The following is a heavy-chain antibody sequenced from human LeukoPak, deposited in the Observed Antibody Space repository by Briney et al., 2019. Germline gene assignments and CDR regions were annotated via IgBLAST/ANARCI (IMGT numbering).Heavy chain of an antibody. V-gene: IGHV4-34*01. J-gene: IGHJ6*04. CDR1: GGSFSGYY. CDR2: INHSGST. Sequence: SETLSLTCAVYGGSFSGYYWSWIRQPPGKGLEWIGEINHSGSTNYNPSLKSRVTISVDTSKNQFSLKLSSVTAADTAVYYCARVVRYDILTGPIAGYYYYGMDVWGKGTTVTVSS. D-gene: IGHD3-9*01. CDR3: ARVVRYDILTGPIAGYYYYGMDV.